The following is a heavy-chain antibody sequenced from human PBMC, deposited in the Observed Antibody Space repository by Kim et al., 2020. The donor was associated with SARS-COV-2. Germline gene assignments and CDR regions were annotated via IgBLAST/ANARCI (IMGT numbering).Heavy chain of an antibody. CDR1: GYTLTELS. D-gene: IGHD3-22*01. CDR2: FDPEDGET. Sequence: ASVKVSCKVSGYTLTELSMHWVRQAPGKGLEWMGGFDPEDGETIYAQKFQGRVTMTEDTSTDTAYMELSSLRSEDTAVYYCATVPAMIVVVMGLYYFDYWGQRSLVIVSS. CDR3: ATVPAMIVVVMGLYYFDY. V-gene: IGHV1-24*01. J-gene: IGHJ4*02.